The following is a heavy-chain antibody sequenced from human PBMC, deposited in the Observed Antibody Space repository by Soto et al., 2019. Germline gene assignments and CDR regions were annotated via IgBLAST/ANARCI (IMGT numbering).Heavy chain of an antibody. Sequence: PSETLSLTCAVYGGSFSGYYWSWIRQPPGKGLEWIGEINHSGSNNYNPSLKSRVTISVDTSKNQFSLKLSSVTAADTAVYYCARGRRLYCSSTSCYRGRWFDPWGQGTLVTVSS. V-gene: IGHV4-34*01. CDR2: INHSGSN. J-gene: IGHJ5*02. D-gene: IGHD2-2*01. CDR1: GGSFSGYY. CDR3: ARGRRLYCSSTSCYRGRWFDP.